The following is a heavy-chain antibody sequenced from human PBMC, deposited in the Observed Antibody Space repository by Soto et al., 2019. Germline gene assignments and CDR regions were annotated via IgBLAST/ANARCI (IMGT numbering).Heavy chain of an antibody. CDR2: ISHDGFSQ. CDR1: GFTLSNTG. CDR3: AKDWGSSGWFNWFDS. V-gene: IGHV3-30*18. J-gene: IGHJ5*01. Sequence: QVQLVESGGGVVQPGTSLRLSCVVSGFTLSNTGVHWVRLAPGKGLEWVAMISHDGFSQHYVDSVRGRFTISRDNSKNTLYLQMDSLRPEDTSVYYCAKDWGSSGWFNWFDSWGQGTLVIVSS. D-gene: IGHD6-13*01.